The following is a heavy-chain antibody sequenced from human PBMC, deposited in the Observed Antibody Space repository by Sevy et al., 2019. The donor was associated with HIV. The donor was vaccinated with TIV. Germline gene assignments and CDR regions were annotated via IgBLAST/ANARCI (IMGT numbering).Heavy chain of an antibody. CDR2: IYYNGHI. CDR1: GRSITSLY. V-gene: IGHV4-59*08. Sequence: SETLSLTCTVSGRSITSLYWNWIRQPPGKGLEWIANIYYNGHINYNPSLKSRVTLSLDTSKNQFFLRLSSVTAADTAMYYCAGENAWGRGYSWGQGTLVTVSS. CDR3: AGENAWGRGYS. D-gene: IGHD1-26*01. J-gene: IGHJ4*02.